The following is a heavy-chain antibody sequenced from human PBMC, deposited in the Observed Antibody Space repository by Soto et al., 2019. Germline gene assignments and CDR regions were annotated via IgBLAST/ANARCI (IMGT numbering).Heavy chain of an antibody. CDR1: GYTFANYD. CDR3: ATGRFRHTYFDP. CDR2: MKPDTGNT. V-gene: IGHV1-8*01. D-gene: IGHD3-16*01. J-gene: IGHJ5*02. Sequence: QVQLVQSGAEVKMPGASVKVSCKASGYTFANYDVNWVRQASGQGLEWMGWMKPDTGNTGCAEKFQGRFTMTRDTSINTSYMELTSLIFEDTAVYYCATGRFRHTYFDPWGQGTLVTVSS.